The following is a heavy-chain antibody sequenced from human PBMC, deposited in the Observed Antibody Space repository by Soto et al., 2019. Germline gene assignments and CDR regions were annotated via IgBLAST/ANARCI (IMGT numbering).Heavy chain of an antibody. CDR3: ASGRGYSSDDHYYDFDLDV. V-gene: IGHV1-69*01. Sequence: QVQLVQSGAEVKKPASSVKVSCKASGGTFNNYPITWVRQAPGEGLEWMGGSIPIFGTANYAQNFQGRVMISVDESTSTAYMELSSLRSEDTAVYYCASGRGYSSDDHYYDFDLDVWGQGTTVTASS. CDR2: SIPIFGTA. CDR1: GGTFNNYP. J-gene: IGHJ6*02. D-gene: IGHD5-18*01.